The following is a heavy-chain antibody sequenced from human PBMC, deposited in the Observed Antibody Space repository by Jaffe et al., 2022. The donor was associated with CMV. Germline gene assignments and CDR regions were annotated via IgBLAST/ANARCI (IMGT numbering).Heavy chain of an antibody. Sequence: QVQLQQSGPGLVKPSQTLSLTCAISGDSVSSNSAAWHWIRQSPSRGLEWLGRTYHRSRWDSDYAVSVKSRITINPDTSKNQFSLQLKSVTPEDTAVYYCAREYYGSSGYDYYYYMDVWGKGTTVTVSS. J-gene: IGHJ6*03. CDR2: TYHRSRWDS. CDR1: GDSVSSNSAA. D-gene: IGHD3-22*01. CDR3: AREYYGSSGYDYYYYMDV. V-gene: IGHV6-1*01.